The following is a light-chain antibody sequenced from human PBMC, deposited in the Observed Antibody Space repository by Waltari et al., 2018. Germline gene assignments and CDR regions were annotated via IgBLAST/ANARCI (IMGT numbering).Light chain of an antibody. J-gene: IGLJ2*01. V-gene: IGLV2-11*01. Sequence: QSALTQPRSVSGSPGQSVTISCTGTSSDVGGYNYVSWYQQHQGKAPKLMIYDVSTRPSGVPDRFSGSKSGNTASLTISGLQAEDEADYYCCSYAGSYTLFGGGTKLTVL. CDR2: DVS. CDR1: SSDVGGYNY. CDR3: CSYAGSYTL.